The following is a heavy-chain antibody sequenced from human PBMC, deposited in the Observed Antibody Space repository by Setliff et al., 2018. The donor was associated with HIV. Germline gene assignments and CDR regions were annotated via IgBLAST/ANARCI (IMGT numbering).Heavy chain of an antibody. J-gene: IGHJ5*02. CDR2: IYYSGST. D-gene: IGHD2-2*01. V-gene: IGHV4-34*11. CDR1: GGSFSGSY. CDR3: ARLYCSRTTCYEYDP. Sequence: SETLSLTCAVYGGSFSGSYWSWIRQPPGKGLEWIGYIYYSGSTNYNPSLKSRATISVDKSKNQFSLNLRSVTAADTAVYYCARLYCSRTTCYEYDPWGQGTLVTVS.